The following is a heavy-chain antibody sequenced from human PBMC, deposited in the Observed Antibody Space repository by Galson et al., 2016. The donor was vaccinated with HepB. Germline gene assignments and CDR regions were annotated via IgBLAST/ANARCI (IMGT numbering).Heavy chain of an antibody. CDR3: ARDLGMTSVTRIHDP. D-gene: IGHD4-11*01. CDR2: ISFDGNNG. V-gene: IGHV3-30*04. J-gene: IGHJ5*01. CDR1: GFIFSTYA. Sequence: SLRLSCAASGFIFSTYAMHWVRQAPGKGLEWVAVISFDGNNGYSADSMKGRFTISRDNSKNTLYLQMNSMTPDDTAVYYCARDLGMTSVTRIHDPWGRGTLVIVSS.